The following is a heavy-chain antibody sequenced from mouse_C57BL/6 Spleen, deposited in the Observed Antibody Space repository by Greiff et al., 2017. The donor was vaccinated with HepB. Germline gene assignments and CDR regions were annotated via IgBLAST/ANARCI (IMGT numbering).Heavy chain of an antibody. CDR2: IWRGGST. Sequence: QVQLQHSGPGLVQPSQSLSITCTVSGFSLTSYGVHWVRQSPGKGLEWLGVIWRGGSTDYNAAFMSRLSITKDNSKSQVFFKMNSLQADDTAIYYCAKEGDDGYYGYAMDYWGQGTSVTVSS. J-gene: IGHJ4*01. D-gene: IGHD2-3*01. CDR1: GFSLTSYG. CDR3: AKEGDDGYYGYAMDY. V-gene: IGHV2-5*01.